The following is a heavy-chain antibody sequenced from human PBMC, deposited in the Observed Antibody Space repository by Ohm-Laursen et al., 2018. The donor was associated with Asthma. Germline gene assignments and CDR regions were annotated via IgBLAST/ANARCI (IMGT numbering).Heavy chain of an antibody. J-gene: IGHJ1*01. CDR3: ARIGPEWELPGREYSLHH. CDR1: GYTFSRYS. D-gene: IGHD1-26*01. V-gene: IGHV3-21*01. CDR2: ISTASTFI. Sequence: SLRLSCTAIGYTFSRYSIHWVRQVPGKGLEWVASISTASTFIYYADSVRGRFTTSRDNAKNSVYLQMNSLRAEDTALYYCARIGPEWELPGREYSLHHWGQGTQVTVSS.